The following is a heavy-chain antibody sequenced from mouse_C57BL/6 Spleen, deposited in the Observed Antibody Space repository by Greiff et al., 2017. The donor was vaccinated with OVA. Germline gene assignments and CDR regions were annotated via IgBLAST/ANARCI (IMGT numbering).Heavy chain of an antibody. CDR1: GYTFTSYT. Sequence: VKLMESGAELARPGASVKMSCKASGYTFTSYTMHWVKQRPGQGLEWIGYINPSSGYTKYNQKFKDKATLTADKSSSTAYMQLSSLTSEDSAVYYCARSRGSGYYFDYWGQGTTLTVSS. V-gene: IGHV1-4*01. D-gene: IGHD1-3*01. CDR2: INPSSGYT. J-gene: IGHJ2*01. CDR3: ARSRGSGYYFDY.